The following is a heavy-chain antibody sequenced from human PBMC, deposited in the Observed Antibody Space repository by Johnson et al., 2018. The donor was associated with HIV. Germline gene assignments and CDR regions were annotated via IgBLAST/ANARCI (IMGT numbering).Heavy chain of an antibody. CDR1: GFTVRSNY. CDR3: AREGTVSYGGAFDI. CDR2: IYSGGST. D-gene: IGHD4-17*01. V-gene: IGHV3-53*01. Sequence: VQLVESGGGLTQPGGSLRLSCAASGFTVRSNYMSWVRQAPVKGLEWVSVIYSGGSTYYADSVKGRFTISRDNSKNTLYLQMNSLRAEDTAVYYCAREGTVSYGGAFDIWGQGTMVTVSS. J-gene: IGHJ3*02.